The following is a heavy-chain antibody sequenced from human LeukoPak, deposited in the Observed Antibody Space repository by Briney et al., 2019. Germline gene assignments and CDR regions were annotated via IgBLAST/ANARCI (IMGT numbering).Heavy chain of an antibody. J-gene: IGHJ3*02. CDR1: GYTFTSYY. Sequence: ASVKVSCKASGYTFTSYYMHWVRQAPGQGLEWMGIINPSGGSTSYAQKFPGRVTMARNTSTSTVYMELSSLRSEDTAVYYCAREGGSGSYLGPLSAFDIWGQGTMVTVSS. CDR2: INPSGGST. D-gene: IGHD1-26*01. V-gene: IGHV1-46*01. CDR3: AREGGSGSYLGPLSAFDI.